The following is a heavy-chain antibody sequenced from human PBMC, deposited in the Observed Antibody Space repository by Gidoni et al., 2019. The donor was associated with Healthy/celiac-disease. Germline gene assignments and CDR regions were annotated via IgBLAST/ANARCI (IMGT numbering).Heavy chain of an antibody. CDR2: IIPIFGKA. CDR3: ARAGGPYCGGDCYADY. V-gene: IGHV1-69*01. J-gene: IGHJ4*02. CDR1: GVTFSSYA. D-gene: IGHD2-21*02. Sequence: QVQLVQSGAEVKKPGSSVKVSCKASGVTFSSYAISWVRQAPGQGREWMGGIIPIFGKANDAQKLQGRVTITADESTSTAYMELSSLRSEDTAVYYCARAGGPYCGGDCYADYWGQGTLVTVSS.